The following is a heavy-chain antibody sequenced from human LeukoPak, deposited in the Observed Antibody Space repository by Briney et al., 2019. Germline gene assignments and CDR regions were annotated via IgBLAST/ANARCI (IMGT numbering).Heavy chain of an antibody. CDR1: GFTFSTYW. Sequence: GGSLRVSCAASGFTFSTYWMNWVRQAPGKGLGWVALIRYDGSNKYYADSVKGRFTISRDNSKNTLYLQMNSLRAEDTAVYYCAKDGMIVVGRSYYFDYWGQGTLVTVSS. CDR3: AKDGMIVVGRSYYFDY. J-gene: IGHJ4*02. CDR2: IRYDGSNK. V-gene: IGHV3-30*02. D-gene: IGHD3-22*01.